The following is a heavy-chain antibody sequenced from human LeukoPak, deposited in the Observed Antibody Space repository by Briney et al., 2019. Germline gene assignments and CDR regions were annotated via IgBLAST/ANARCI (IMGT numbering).Heavy chain of an antibody. J-gene: IGHJ4*02. CDR3: AREETTGTPQGFDY. D-gene: IGHD1-1*01. CDR2: FDPEDGET. Sequence: ASVKVSCKVSGYTPTELSMHWVRQAPGKGLEWMGGFDPEDGETIYAQKFQGRVTMTEDTSTDTAYMELSSLRSEDTAVYYCAREETTGTPQGFDYWGQGTLVTVSS. V-gene: IGHV1-24*01. CDR1: GYTPTELS.